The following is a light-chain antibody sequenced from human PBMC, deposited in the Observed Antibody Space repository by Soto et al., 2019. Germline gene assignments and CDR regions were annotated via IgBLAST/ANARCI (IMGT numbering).Light chain of an antibody. Sequence: AIQLTQSPSSLSASVGDRVTITCRASQGISSALAWYQQKPQRAPKLLIFDASSLESGVPSRFSGRGSGTDFTLTISSLQPEDSATYYCQQFNSYPQTFGPGTRVGIK. J-gene: IGKJ3*01. CDR1: QGISSA. CDR3: QQFNSYPQT. V-gene: IGKV1-13*02. CDR2: DAS.